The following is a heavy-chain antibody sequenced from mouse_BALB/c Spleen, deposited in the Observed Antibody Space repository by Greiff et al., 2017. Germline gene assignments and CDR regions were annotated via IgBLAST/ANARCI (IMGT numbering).Heavy chain of an antibody. CDR1: GYTFTSYY. V-gene: IGHV1S81*02. CDR2: INPSNGGT. J-gene: IGHJ4*01. D-gene: IGHD1-1*01. CDR3: TKGYGSYAMDY. Sequence: QVQLKQPGAELVKPGASVKLSCKASGYTFTSYYMYWVKQRPGQGLEWIGGINPSNGGTNFNEKFKSKATLTVDKSSSTAYMQLSSLTSEDSAVYYCTKGYGSYAMDYWGQGTSVTVSS.